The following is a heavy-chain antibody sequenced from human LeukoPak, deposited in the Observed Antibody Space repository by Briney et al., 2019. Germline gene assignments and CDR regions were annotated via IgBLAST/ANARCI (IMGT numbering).Heavy chain of an antibody. D-gene: IGHD2-2*01. CDR2: INPNSGGT. CDR3: ARGDCSSASCFLVNWFDP. CDR1: GYTFTGYY. Sequence: GASVKVSCKASGYTFTGYYMHWVRQAPGQGLEWMGWINPNSGGTNYAQKFQGRVTMTRDTSINTAYMELSRLRSDDTAVYYCARGDCSSASCFLVNWFDPWGQGTLVTVSS. V-gene: IGHV1-2*02. J-gene: IGHJ5*02.